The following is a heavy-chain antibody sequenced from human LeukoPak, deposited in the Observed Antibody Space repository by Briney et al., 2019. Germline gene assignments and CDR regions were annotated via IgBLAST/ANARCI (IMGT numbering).Heavy chain of an antibody. J-gene: IGHJ4*02. Sequence: SETLSLTCTVSGGSTSSAGYSWSWIRQPPGKGLEWIGYIYYSGTTYYNPSLKSRFTISIDTSKNQFSLKLSSVTAADTAVYYCARDLDDYYGSGSYYYWGQGTLVTVSS. CDR1: GGSTSSAGYS. D-gene: IGHD3-10*01. V-gene: IGHV4-30-4*07. CDR2: IYYSGTT. CDR3: ARDLDDYYGSGSYYY.